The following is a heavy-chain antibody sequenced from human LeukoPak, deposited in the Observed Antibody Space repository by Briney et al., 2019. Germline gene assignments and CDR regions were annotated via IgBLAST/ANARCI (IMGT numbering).Heavy chain of an antibody. D-gene: IGHD2-2*01. CDR3: ARGCSSTSCFNNWFDP. CDR2: IYYSGST. J-gene: IGHJ5*02. CDR1: GGSFSGYY. Sequence: SETLSLTCAVYGGSFSGYYWSWIRQPPGKGLEWIGNIYYSGSTNYNPSLKSRVTISVDTSKNQLSLKLSPVTAADTAVYYCARGCSSTSCFNNWFDPWGQGTLVTVSS. V-gene: IGHV4-59*01.